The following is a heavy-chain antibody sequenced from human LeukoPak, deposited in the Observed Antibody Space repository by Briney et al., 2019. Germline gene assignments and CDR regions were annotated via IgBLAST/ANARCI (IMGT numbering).Heavy chain of an antibody. Sequence: ASVKVSCKAPGYTFTSYYMHWVRQAPGQGLEWMAIINPSGGSTSYAQKFQGRVTMTLDTSTSTVYMELSSLRSEDTAVYYCARDARTSYDSSGYYFDYWGQGTLVTVSS. J-gene: IGHJ4*02. CDR2: INPSGGST. CDR3: ARDARTSYDSSGYYFDY. CDR1: GYTFTSYY. V-gene: IGHV1-46*01. D-gene: IGHD3-22*01.